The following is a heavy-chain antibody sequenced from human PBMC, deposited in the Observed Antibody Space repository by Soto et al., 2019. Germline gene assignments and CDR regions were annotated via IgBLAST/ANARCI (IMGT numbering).Heavy chain of an antibody. Sequence: GSLKLSCAAPGFTFGDYWMHWVRQPPGKGPEWVSRMTGDRRTTQYADSVKGRFTASRDNAKSTLYLQMNGLRAEDTAVYYCATAEVDYWGPGTLVTVSS. V-gene: IGHV3-74*03. CDR1: GFTFGDYW. CDR3: ATAEVDY. CDR2: MTGDRRTT. J-gene: IGHJ4*02.